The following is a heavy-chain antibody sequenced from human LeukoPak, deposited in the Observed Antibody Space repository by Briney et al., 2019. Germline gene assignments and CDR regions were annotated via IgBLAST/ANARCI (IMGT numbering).Heavy chain of an antibody. V-gene: IGHV3-15*01. D-gene: IGHD2-15*01. Sequence: GGSLRLSCAASGFTVSSNYMSWVRQAPGKGLEWVGRIKSKTDGGTTDYAAPVKGRFTISRDDSKNTLYLQMNSLKTEDTAVYYCTTDPMRSPSRAEYFQHWGQGTLVTVSS. CDR3: TTDPMRSPSRAEYFQH. CDR2: IKSKTDGGTT. J-gene: IGHJ1*01. CDR1: GFTVSSNY.